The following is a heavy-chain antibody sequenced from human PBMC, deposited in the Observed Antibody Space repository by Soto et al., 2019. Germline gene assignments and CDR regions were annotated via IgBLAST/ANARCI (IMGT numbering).Heavy chain of an antibody. V-gene: IGHV4-59*01. D-gene: IGHD3-9*01. J-gene: IGHJ4*02. CDR1: GGSISSYY. Sequence: SETLSLTCTVSGGSISSYYWSWIRQPPGKGLEWIGYIYYSGSTNYNPSLKSRVTISVDTSKNQFSLKLSSVTAADTAVYYCASSNVLRYFDWLLWGQGTLLTVSS. CDR3: ASSNVLRYFDWLL. CDR2: IYYSGST.